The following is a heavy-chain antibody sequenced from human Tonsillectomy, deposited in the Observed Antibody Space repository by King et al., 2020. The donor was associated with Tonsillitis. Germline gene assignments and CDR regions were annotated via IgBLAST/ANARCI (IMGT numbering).Heavy chain of an antibody. D-gene: IGHD6-19*01. CDR2: ISYDGTNK. CDR3: ARDQQWLGSVFDL. V-gene: IGHV3-30*04. J-gene: IGHJ3*01. CDR1: GFTFSSYA. Sequence: VQLVQSGGGVVQPGRSLRLSCAASGFTFSSYAMHWVRQAPGKGLEWMAVISYDGTNKYYADSVKGRFTISRDNSKNTLYLQMNSLRAEDTAVYYCARDQQWLGSVFDLWGQGTIVTVSS.